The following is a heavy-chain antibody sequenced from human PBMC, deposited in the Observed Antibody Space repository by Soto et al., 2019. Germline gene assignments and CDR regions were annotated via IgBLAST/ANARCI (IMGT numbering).Heavy chain of an antibody. CDR3: ERGREVVVVAANLDY. J-gene: IGHJ4*02. D-gene: IGHD2-15*01. CDR2: INHSGST. V-gene: IGHV4-34*01. Sequence: SETLSLTCAVYGGSFSGYYWSWIRQPPGKGLEWIGEINHSGSTNYNPSLKSRVTISVDTSKNQFSLKLSSVTAADTAVYYCERGREVVVVAANLDYWGQGTLVTVSS. CDR1: GGSFSGYY.